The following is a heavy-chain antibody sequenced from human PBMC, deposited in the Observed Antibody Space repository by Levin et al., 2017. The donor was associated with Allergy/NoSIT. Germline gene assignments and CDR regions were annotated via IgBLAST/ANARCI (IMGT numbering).Heavy chain of an antibody. D-gene: IGHD3-10*01. Sequence: GSLRLSCAASGFTFSSYDMHWVRQVIGKGLEWVSSIGTAGDTDYPGSVKGRFTISRENAKSSLYLQMNSLRAGDTAVYYCARRGALVRGAVDAFDIWGQGTMVTVSS. CDR3: ARRGALVRGAVDAFDI. CDR2: IGTAGDT. CDR1: GFTFSSYD. V-gene: IGHV3-13*04. J-gene: IGHJ3*02.